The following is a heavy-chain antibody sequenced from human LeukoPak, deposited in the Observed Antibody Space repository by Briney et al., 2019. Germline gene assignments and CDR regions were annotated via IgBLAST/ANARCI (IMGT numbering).Heavy chain of an antibody. J-gene: IGHJ6*03. CDR3: ARTAADYYYYMDV. CDR1: GFTFSSYE. CDR2: ISSSSSYI. Sequence: GGSLRLSCAASGFTFSSYEMNWVRQAPGKGLEWVSSISSSSSYIYYADSVKGRFTISRDNAKNSLYLQMNSLRAEDTAVYYCARTAADYYYYMDVWGKGTTVTVSS. V-gene: IGHV3-21*01. D-gene: IGHD6-25*01.